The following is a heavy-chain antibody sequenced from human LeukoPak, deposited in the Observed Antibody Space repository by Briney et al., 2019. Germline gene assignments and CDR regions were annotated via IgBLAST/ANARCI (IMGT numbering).Heavy chain of an antibody. CDR1: GFTFSNYG. Sequence: GGSLRLSCAASGFTFSNYGMHWVRQAPGKGLEWVAVIWYDGSNKYYADSVKGRFTISRDNSKNTLYLQMNSLRAEDTAVYYCARAGLNSGWYYFDYWGQGTLVTVSS. CDR2: IWYDGSNK. V-gene: IGHV3-33*01. D-gene: IGHD6-19*01. CDR3: ARAGLNSGWYYFDY. J-gene: IGHJ4*02.